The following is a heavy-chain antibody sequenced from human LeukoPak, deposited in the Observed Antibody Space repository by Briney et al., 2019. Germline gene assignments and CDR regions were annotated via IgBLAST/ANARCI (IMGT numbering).Heavy chain of an antibody. CDR3: ARVVSTSWAFDY. D-gene: IGHD6-13*01. CDR2: IYHSGIT. J-gene: IGHJ4*02. Sequence: KSSETLSLTCTVSGYSISSGYYWGWIRQPPGKGLEWIGTIYHSGITYYNPSLESRVTISVDTSKNQFSLKLTSVTAADTAVYFCARVVSTSWAFDYWGQGTQVTVSS. CDR1: GYSISSGYY. V-gene: IGHV4-38-2*02.